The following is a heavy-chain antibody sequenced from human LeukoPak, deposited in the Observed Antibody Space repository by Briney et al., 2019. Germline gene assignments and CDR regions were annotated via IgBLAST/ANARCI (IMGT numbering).Heavy chain of an antibody. V-gene: IGHV1-69*04. CDR2: IIPILDNT. D-gene: IGHD4-17*01. J-gene: IGHJ4*02. CDR1: GDTFSSYA. CDR3: ARESYGAYPAAGYYFDY. Sequence: ASVKVSCKASGDTFSSYAISWVRQAPGQGLEWMGRIIPILDNTNYAQKFQGRVTINADTSTSTAYMELSSLRSEDTAVYYCARESYGAYPAAGYYFDYWGQGTLVTVSS.